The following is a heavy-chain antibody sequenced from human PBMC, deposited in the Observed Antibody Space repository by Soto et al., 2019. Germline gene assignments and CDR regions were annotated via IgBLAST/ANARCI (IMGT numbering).Heavy chain of an antibody. CDR3: VKDRSDTWSFDY. Sequence: QVQLVESGGGVVQPGRSLRLSCSASGFIYSSCAMHWVSQVQGKGLEWLAVVSHDGTLYPYADSVKGRFTISRDNSRKMLYLQMNSLRPDDTAVYYCVKDRSDTWSFDYWGQGTLVTVSS. CDR2: VSHDGTLY. D-gene: IGHD2-8*02. CDR1: GFIYSSCA. V-gene: IGHV3-30*18. J-gene: IGHJ4*02.